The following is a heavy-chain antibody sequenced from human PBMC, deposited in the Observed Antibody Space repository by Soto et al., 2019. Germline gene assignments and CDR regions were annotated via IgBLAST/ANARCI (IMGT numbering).Heavy chain of an antibody. V-gene: IGHV1-2*04. J-gene: IGHJ3*02. CDR3: ARGGIVALPADIHAFDI. Sequence: ASVKVSCKASGYTFTGYYMHWVRQAPGQGLEWMGWINPNGGGTNYAQKFQGWVTMTRDTSISTAYMELSRLRSDDTAVYYCARGGIVALPADIHAFDIWGQGTMVTVSS. CDR2: INPNGGGT. CDR1: GYTFTGYY. D-gene: IGHD2-2*01.